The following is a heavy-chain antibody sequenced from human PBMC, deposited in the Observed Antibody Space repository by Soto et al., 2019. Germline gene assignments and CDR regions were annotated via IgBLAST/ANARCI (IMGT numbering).Heavy chain of an antibody. D-gene: IGHD6-19*01. Sequence: SETLGLTCTVSGGSISSYYWSWIRQPPGKGLEWIGYIYYSGSTNYNPSLKSRVTISVDTSKNQFSLKLSSVTAADSATYFCARGLAYDRPITVAEPFDSWGQGTLVTVSS. CDR2: IYYSGST. CDR3: ARGLAYDRPITVAEPFDS. V-gene: IGHV4-59*12. J-gene: IGHJ4*02. CDR1: GGSISSYY.